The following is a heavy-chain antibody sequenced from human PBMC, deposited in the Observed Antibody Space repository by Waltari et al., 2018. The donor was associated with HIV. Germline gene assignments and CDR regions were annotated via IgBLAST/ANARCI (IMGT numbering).Heavy chain of an antibody. D-gene: IGHD1-1*01. CDR3: TRLSGNDAFDV. CDR2: IRSKANGYTT. CDR1: GFTFRRSG. V-gene: IGHV3-73*02. Sequence: EVQLVESGGGLVQPGESMKLSGAASGFTFRRSGIPWVRQAPGKGLDWIGRIRSKANGYTTAYGASVKGRFIISRDDSKNTAYLQMSSLKTEDTALFYCTRLSGNDAFDVWGQGTLVTVSS. J-gene: IGHJ3*01.